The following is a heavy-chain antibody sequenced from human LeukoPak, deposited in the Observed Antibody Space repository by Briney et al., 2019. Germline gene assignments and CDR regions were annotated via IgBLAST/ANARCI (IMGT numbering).Heavy chain of an antibody. V-gene: IGHV3-23*01. CDR2: IFGSCGSP. CDR3: GKTTAGYSSGQKPAWHVDY. J-gene: IGHJ4*02. Sequence: GGSLSLSREASVLTFGSLAMYWVRQAPGKEGDWIAGIFGSCGSPHYADSVKGRFTISRHSSKHTVYLQINNLRADDTAVYYCGKTTAGYSSGQKPAWHVDYWGQGTLVTVSS. CDR1: VLTFGSLA. D-gene: IGHD5-18*01.